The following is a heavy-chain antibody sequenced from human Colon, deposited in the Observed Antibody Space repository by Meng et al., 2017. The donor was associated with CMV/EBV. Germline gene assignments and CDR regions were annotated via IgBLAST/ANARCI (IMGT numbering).Heavy chain of an antibody. V-gene: IGHV3-21*04. CDR1: GFPFNNYR. Sequence: GESLKISCVGSGFPFNNYRMNWVRLAPGKGLEWVSSISSVGTYISYVDSAKDRFTISRDNSKSSLYLHMDSLRVADTALYYCAKGTKQQLPPRWFDSWGQGTLVTVSS. J-gene: IGHJ5*01. CDR2: ISSVGTYI. CDR3: AKGTKQQLPPRWFDS. D-gene: IGHD1-1*01.